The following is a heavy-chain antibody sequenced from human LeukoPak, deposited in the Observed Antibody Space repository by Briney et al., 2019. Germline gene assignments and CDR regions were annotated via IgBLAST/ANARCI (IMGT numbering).Heavy chain of an antibody. CDR2: ISGSGGST. CDR3: VVTMVRGVFDY. D-gene: IGHD3-10*01. J-gene: IGHJ4*02. Sequence: GGSLRLSCAASGFTFSSYAMSWVRQAPGKGLEWVSAISGSGGSTYYADSVKGRFTISRDNSKNTLYLQMNSLRAEDTAVYYCVVTMVRGVFDYWGQGTLVTVSS. CDR1: GFTFSSYA. V-gene: IGHV3-23*01.